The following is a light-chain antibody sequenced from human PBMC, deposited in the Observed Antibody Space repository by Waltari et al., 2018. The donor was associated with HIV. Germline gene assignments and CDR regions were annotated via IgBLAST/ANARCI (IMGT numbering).Light chain of an antibody. V-gene: IGLV3-21*02. CDR3: QVWDESTDYVMV. Sequence: SYVLSQPPSVSVAPGQTATIPCGGDSIGSKSVQWYQQRPGQAPLLVCYDDRDRPSGIPGRFSGSNSGNMATLTITRVAVVDEADYYCQVWDESTDYVMVFGGGTKLTVL. CDR1: SIGSKS. J-gene: IGLJ3*02. CDR2: DDR.